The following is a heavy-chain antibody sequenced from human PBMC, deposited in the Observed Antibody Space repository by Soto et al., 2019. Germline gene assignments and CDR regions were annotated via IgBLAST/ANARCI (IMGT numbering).Heavy chain of an antibody. J-gene: IGHJ4*02. V-gene: IGHV3-30*03. D-gene: IGHD2-2*01. CDR3: ARQGPLLGYCESTSCHYDY. Sequence: GSLRLSCAASGFTFSSYGMHWVRQAPGKGLEWVAVISYDGSNKYYADSVKGRFTISRDNSKNTLYLQMNSLRAEDTAVYYCARQGPLLGYCESTSCHYDYWGQGTLVTVSS. CDR1: GFTFSSYG. CDR2: ISYDGSNK.